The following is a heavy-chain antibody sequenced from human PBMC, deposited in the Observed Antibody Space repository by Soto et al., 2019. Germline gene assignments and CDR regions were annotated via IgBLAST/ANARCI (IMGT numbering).Heavy chain of an antibody. V-gene: IGHV4-34*01. CDR1: GESFSGYH. D-gene: IGHD3-16*01. CDR2: INLSGNT. CDR3: ARVLVTYGGIMVPYNWFDT. J-gene: IGHJ5*02. Sequence: SETLSLTCAVFGESFSGYHWTWIRQSTGKGLEWIGEINLSGNTNYNPSLKSRVTISIDTSKKQFSLKLTSVTAADTAIYYCARVLVTYGGIMVPYNWFDTWGQGNLVTVSS.